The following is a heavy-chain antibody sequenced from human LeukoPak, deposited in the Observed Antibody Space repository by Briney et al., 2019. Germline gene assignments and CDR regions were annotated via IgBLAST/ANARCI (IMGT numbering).Heavy chain of an antibody. CDR1: GFTFSSYA. V-gene: IGHV3-23*01. CDR3: AAECSSTSCLSPGVD. Sequence: GGSLRLSCAASGFTFSSYAMSWVRQAPGKGLEWVSAISGSGGSTYYADSVKGRFTISRDNSKNTLYLQMNSLRAEDTAVYYCAAECSSTSCLSPGVDWGQGTLVTVSS. J-gene: IGHJ4*02. D-gene: IGHD2-2*01. CDR2: ISGSGGST.